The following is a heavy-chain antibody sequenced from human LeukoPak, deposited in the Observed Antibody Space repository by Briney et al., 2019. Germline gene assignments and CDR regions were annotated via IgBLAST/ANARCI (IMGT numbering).Heavy chain of an antibody. V-gene: IGHV3-30*18. CDR2: ISYDGSNK. D-gene: IGHD5-18*01. CDR1: GFTFSSYS. J-gene: IGHJ6*03. Sequence: GGSLRLSCAASGFTFSSYSMVWVRQAPGKGLEWVAVISYDGSNKYYGDSVKGRFTISRDNSKNTLYLQMNSLRAEDTAVYYCAKDGYNYGRNYYYYMDVWGKGTTVTVSS. CDR3: AKDGYNYGRNYYYYMDV.